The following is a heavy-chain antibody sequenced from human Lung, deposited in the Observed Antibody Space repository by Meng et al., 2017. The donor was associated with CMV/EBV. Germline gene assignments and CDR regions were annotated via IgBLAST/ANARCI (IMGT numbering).Heavy chain of an antibody. CDR3: ARGEHRIAVAGSAFDI. V-gene: IGHV3-30-3*01. D-gene: IGHD6-19*01. J-gene: IGHJ3*02. CDR1: GLTFSSYA. CDR2: ISYDGSNK. Sequence: SCAASGLTFSSYAMHWVRQAPGKGLEWVAVISYDGSNKYYADSVKGRFTISRDNSKNTLYLQMNSLRAKDTAVYYCARGEHRIAVAGSAFDIWGQGXMVTVSS.